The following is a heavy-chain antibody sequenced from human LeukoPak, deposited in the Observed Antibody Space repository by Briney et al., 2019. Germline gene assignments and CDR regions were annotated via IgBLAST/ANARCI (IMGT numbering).Heavy chain of an antibody. CDR2: IWYDGSNK. J-gene: IGHJ4*02. D-gene: IGHD3-16*01. CDR3: ARDDSWGGLLS. V-gene: IGHV3-33*01. Sequence: GRSLRLSCAASGFTFSSYGMHWVRQAPGKGLEWVAVIWYDGSNKYYADSVKGRFTISRDNSKNTLYLQMNSLRAEDTAVYYCARDDSWGGLLSWGQGTLVTVSS. CDR1: GFTFSSYG.